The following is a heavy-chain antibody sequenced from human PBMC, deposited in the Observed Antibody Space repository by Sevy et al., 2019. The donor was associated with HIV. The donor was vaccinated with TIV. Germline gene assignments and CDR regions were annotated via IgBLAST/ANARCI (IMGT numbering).Heavy chain of an antibody. CDR3: AKNRPPGGSYFSRHAMDV. Sequence: GGSLRLSCAASGFTFSTYDIHWVRQAPGKGLEWVAIISYDGNYREYADSVRGQFSMSRDNSKNTVYLQMNGLSIEDTAVYYCAKNRPPGGSYFSRHAMDVWGRGTTVTVSS. V-gene: IGHV3-30*18. CDR1: GFTFSTYD. CDR2: ISYDGNYR. D-gene: IGHD3-16*01. J-gene: IGHJ6*02.